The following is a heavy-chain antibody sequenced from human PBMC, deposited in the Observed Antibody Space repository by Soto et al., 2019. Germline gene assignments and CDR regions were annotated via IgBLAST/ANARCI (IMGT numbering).Heavy chain of an antibody. V-gene: IGHV4-4*02. J-gene: IGHJ5*02. CDR1: SGSISSSNW. CDR3: ARWGLWAGTDNWFDP. CDR2: IYHSGST. D-gene: IGHD6-19*01. Sequence: PSETLSLTCAVSSGSISSSNWWSWVRQPPGKGLEWIGEIYHSGSTNYNPSLKSRVTISVDKSKNQFSLKLSSVTAADTAVYYCARWGLWAGTDNWFDPWGQGTLVTVSS.